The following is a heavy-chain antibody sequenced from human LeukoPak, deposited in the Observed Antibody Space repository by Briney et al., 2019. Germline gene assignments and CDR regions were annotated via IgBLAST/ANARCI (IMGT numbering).Heavy chain of an antibody. CDR2: INSDGSST. V-gene: IGHV3-74*01. J-gene: IGHJ4*02. CDR1: GFTFSSYW. D-gene: IGHD3-10*01. Sequence: GGSLRLSCAASGFTFSSYWMHWVRQAPGKGLVWVSRINSDGSSTSYADSVKSRFTISRDNAKNSLYLQMNNLRAEDTAVYYCARDKYGSGSYSWSKRLDSWGQGTLVTVSS. CDR3: ARDKYGSGSYSWSKRLDS.